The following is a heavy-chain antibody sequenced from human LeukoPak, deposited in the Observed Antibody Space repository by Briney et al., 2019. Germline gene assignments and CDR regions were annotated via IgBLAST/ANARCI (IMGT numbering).Heavy chain of an antibody. J-gene: IGHJ4*02. CDR1: GFTFDDYT. V-gene: IGHV3-43*01. D-gene: IGHD6-13*01. CDR2: ISWDGGST. Sequence: GRSLRLSCAASGFTFDDYTMHWVRQAPGKGLEWVSLISWDGGSTYYADSVKGRFTISRDNSKNSLYLQMNSLRTEDTALYYCAKDMGIAAAGCDYWGQGTLVTVSS. CDR3: AKDMGIAAAGCDY.